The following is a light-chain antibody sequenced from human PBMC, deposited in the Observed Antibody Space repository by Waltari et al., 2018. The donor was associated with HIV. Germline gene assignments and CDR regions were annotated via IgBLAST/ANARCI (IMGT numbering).Light chain of an antibody. CDR3: QQYAASPLT. J-gene: IGKJ4*01. CDR2: GAS. Sequence: DIVLTQSPDTLSVSPGERATLSCRASQRVRSASLAWYQQKPGQAPRLLIYGASSRAPGIPDRFSGSGAVTDFILTISRLEPEDCAVYYCQQYAASPLTFGGGTKVEIK. CDR1: QRVRSAS. V-gene: IGKV3-20*01.